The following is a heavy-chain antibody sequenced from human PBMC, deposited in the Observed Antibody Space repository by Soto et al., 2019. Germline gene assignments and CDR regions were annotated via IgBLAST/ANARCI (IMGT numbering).Heavy chain of an antibody. V-gene: IGHV1-3*01. CDR3: ARGLQADY. Sequence: QVQLVQSGAEVKKPGASVKVSCMASGYTFTSYAMHWVRQAPGQRLEWMGWINAGNGNTKYSQKFQGRVTITRDTSASTDYMERSSLRSEDTSVYYCARGLQADYWGQGTLVTVSS. CDR2: INAGNGNT. J-gene: IGHJ4*02. CDR1: GYTFTSYA.